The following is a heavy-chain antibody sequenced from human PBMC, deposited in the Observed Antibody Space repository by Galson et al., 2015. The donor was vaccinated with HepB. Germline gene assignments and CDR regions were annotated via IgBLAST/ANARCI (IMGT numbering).Heavy chain of an antibody. CDR3: AGGRSGAFGY. V-gene: IGHV3-30*03. CDR2: ISKDGSKK. D-gene: IGHD3-10*01. Sequence: SLRLSCAASGLNFTNAGMHWVRQAPGKGLEWLTIISKDGSKKLYVDSVKGRFTISRDNNKNTVYLQMDSLRPEDTAVYYRAGGRSGAFGYWGQGTLVTVSS. J-gene: IGHJ4*02. CDR1: GLNFTNAG.